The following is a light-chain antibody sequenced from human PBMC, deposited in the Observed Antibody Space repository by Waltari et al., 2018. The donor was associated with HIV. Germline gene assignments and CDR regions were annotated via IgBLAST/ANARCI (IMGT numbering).Light chain of an antibody. CDR2: GKN. V-gene: IGLV3-19*01. J-gene: IGLJ3*02. CDR1: SLRNYY. CDR3: NSRDSSGYHLV. Sequence: SSELTQDPAVSVALGPTVRITCQGDSLRNYYARWYQQKPGQAPVLVIYGKNNRPSGIPDRFSGSSSGNTASLTITGTQAEDEADYYCNSRDSSGYHLVFGGGTRLTVL.